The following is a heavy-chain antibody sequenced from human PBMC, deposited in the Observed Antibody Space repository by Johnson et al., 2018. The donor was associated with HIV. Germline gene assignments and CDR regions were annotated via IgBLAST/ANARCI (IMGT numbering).Heavy chain of an antibody. CDR3: AKARFLEHAFDI. CDR2: ISGSGGST. Sequence: VQLVESGGGLVQPGRSLRLSCAASGFTFNSYAMSWVRQATGKGLEWVSAISGSGGSTYYADSVKGRFTISRDNSKNTLYLQMNSLRAEDTAVYYCAKARFLEHAFDIWGQGTMVTVSS. J-gene: IGHJ3*02. V-gene: IGHV3-23*04. D-gene: IGHD3-3*01. CDR1: GFTFNSYA.